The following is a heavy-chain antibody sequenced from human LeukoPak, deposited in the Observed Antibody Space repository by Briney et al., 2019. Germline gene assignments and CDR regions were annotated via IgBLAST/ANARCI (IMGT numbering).Heavy chain of an antibody. CDR3: ACKTTAAAGTFDY. J-gene: IGHJ4*02. CDR2: IHHSGSK. CDR1: GFTFGSYE. V-gene: IGHV4-34*08. Sequence: GSLRLSCAASGFTFGSYEMNWVRQPPGKGLEWIGEIHHSGSKNYSPSLNSRVTISVDKSKSQFSLKLTSVTVADTALYYCACKTTAAAGTFDYWGQGTLVTVSS. D-gene: IGHD6-13*01.